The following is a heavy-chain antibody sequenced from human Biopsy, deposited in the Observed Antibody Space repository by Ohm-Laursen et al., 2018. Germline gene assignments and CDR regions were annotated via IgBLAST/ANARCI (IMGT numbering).Heavy chain of an antibody. CDR1: GGSISSYY. CDR3: GRREVVITHDAFDT. J-gene: IGHJ3*02. Sequence: LSLTCIVSGGSISSYYWTWIRQPPGKGLEWTGDVYYSGSTNQNPSLKSRVTILVDRSKNQFSLKLNSVTAADTAVYYCGRREVVITHDAFDTWGQGTMVTVSS. D-gene: IGHD3-22*01. CDR2: VYYSGST. V-gene: IGHV4-59*08.